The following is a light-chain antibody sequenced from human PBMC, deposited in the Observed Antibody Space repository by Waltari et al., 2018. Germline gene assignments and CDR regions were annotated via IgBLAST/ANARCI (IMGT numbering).Light chain of an antibody. V-gene: IGLV2-14*03. CDR3: SSYASSSALV. J-gene: IGLJ3*02. Sequence: QSALTQPASMSGSLGQSITISCTGTSTDIGGYSFVSWYQQHPGQAPKLLIYEVTNRPSGISSRFSGSKSGNTASLTISGLQAEDEADYYCSSYASSSALVFGGGTNLTVL. CDR1: STDIGGYSF. CDR2: EVT.